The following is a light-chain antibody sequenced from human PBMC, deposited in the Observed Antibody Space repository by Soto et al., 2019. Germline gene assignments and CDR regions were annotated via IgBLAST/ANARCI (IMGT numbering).Light chain of an antibody. CDR2: KAS. Sequence: DIQMTQSPSTLSASVGDRVTITCRASQSISSWLAWYQQKPGKAPKLLIHKASILRSGVPSRFSGSGSGTEFTLTISSLQPDDFATNYCQQYNTYSGTFGQGTKVEIK. V-gene: IGKV1-5*03. J-gene: IGKJ1*01. CDR3: QQYNTYSGT. CDR1: QSISSW.